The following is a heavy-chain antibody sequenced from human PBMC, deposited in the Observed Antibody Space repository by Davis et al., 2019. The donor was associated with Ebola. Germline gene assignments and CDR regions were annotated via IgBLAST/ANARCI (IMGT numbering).Heavy chain of an antibody. D-gene: IGHD3-3*01. CDR3: ATGTDDFWSGYFDY. J-gene: IGHJ4*02. CDR2: ISSSGSTI. CDR1: GFTFSDYY. Sequence: GESLKISCAASGFTFSDYYMSWIRQAPGKGLEWVSYISSSGSTIYYADSVKGRFTISRDSAKNSLYLQMNSLRAEDTAVYYCATGTDDFWSGYFDYWGQGTLVTVSS. V-gene: IGHV3-11*01.